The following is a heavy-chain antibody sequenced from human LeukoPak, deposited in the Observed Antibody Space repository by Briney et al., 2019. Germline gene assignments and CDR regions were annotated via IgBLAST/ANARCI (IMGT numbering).Heavy chain of an antibody. J-gene: IGHJ5*02. CDR3: ATDFYDTT. D-gene: IGHD3-22*01. CDR2: IRRNSDGGTI. Sequence: GGSLRLACATSGFSFSDAWMNWVRQAPGKGLEWVGRIRRNSDGGTIDYAAPVKGRFALSRDDSKNTLYLHMSSLQTEDTAVYYCATDFYDTTWGQGTLVTVSS. CDR1: GFSFSDAW. V-gene: IGHV3-15*07.